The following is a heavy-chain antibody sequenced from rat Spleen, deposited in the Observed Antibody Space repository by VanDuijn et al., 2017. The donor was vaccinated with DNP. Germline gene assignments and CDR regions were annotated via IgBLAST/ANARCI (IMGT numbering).Heavy chain of an antibody. J-gene: IGHJ2*01. CDR1: GFTFNNYW. D-gene: IGHD1-6*01. Sequence: EVQLVESGGDLVQPGRSLKLSCVASGFTFNNYWMTWIRQVPGKGLEWVATITSSGGSTYYPDSVKGRFTISRDNAKSSLYLQMDSLRSEDTATYYCASSILRGYWGQGVTVTVSS. V-gene: IGHV5-31*01. CDR2: ITSSGGST. CDR3: ASSILRGY.